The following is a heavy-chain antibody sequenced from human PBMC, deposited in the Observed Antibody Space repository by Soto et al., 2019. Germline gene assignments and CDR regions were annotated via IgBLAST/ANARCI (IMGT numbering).Heavy chain of an antibody. CDR3: ARENSLVRGWLDP. CDR1: GFSFGSHN. D-gene: IGHD3-10*01. J-gene: IGHJ5*02. V-gene: IGHV3-33*01. Sequence: QVLLVESGGGVVQPGRSLLLTCAASGFSFGSHNMHWVRQAPGKGPEWVASLWFDGGNTYYADSVTGRFTISRDNSQNPLYLQMTSLRAEDTALYYCARENSLVRGWLDPWGQGTLVSVS. CDR2: LWFDGGNT.